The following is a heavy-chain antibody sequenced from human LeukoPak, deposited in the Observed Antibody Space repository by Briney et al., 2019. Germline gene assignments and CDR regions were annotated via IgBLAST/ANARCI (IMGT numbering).Heavy chain of an antibody. CDR3: ARSLYWYDRFDY. Sequence: PSQTLSLTCTVAGGSISSGCYNWSWIRQPAGKVLEWMVRIYTSGSTNYNPSLKSRVTMSVDTSNTQFSLKLSSVTAADTAVYYCARSLYWYDRFDYWGQGTLVTVSS. D-gene: IGHD3-22*01. CDR1: GGSISSGCYN. J-gene: IGHJ4*02. CDR2: IYTSGST. V-gene: IGHV4-61*02.